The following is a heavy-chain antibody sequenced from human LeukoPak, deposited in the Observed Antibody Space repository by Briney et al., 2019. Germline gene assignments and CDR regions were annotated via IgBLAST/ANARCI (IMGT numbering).Heavy chain of an antibody. J-gene: IGHJ5*02. V-gene: IGHV3-23*01. Sequence: ETLSLTCAVYGGSFSGYYWSWVRQAPGKGLEWVSAISGSGGSTYYADSVKGRFTISRDNSKNTLYLQMNSLRAEDTAVYYCAKDQCSGISCYSNWFDPWGQGTLVTVSS. CDR2: ISGSGGST. CDR3: AKDQCSGISCYSNWFDP. D-gene: IGHD2-15*01. CDR1: GGSFSGYY.